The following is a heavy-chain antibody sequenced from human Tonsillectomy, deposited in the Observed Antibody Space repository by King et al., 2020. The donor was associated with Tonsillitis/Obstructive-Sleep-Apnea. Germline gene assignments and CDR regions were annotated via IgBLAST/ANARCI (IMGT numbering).Heavy chain of an antibody. J-gene: IGHJ4*02. V-gene: IGHV1-69*11. CDR2: FIPVLGAT. Sequence: VQLVQSGAEVKKPGSSVKVSCKSSGGTFSKHVISWVRQAPGQGLEWMGNFIPVLGATNYAQKFQGRVTITADDSTSTAYLDLSSLRSEDTAVYYCASPGDSSVSRALDYWGQGTLVTVSS. CDR1: GGTFSKHV. CDR3: ASPGDSSVSRALDY.